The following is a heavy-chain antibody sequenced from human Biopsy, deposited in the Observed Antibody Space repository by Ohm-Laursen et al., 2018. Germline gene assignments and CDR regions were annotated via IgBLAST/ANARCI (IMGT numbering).Heavy chain of an antibody. Sequence: TLSLTCTVSGGSFTGHYWSWIRQPPGKGLEWIGHISYTGYTSYKSSLKSRVTISLDTSRKHFSLRLTSLAAADTAVYYCARGSNDFGGLYFPRWGQGTLLTVSS. V-gene: IGHV4-59*11. CDR2: ISYTGYT. J-gene: IGHJ4*02. CDR3: ARGSNDFGGLYFPR. CDR1: GGSFTGHY. D-gene: IGHD4-23*01.